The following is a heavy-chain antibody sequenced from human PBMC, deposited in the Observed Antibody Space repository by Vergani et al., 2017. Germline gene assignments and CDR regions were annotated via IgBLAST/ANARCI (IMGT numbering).Heavy chain of an antibody. CDR3: ARQGLRWRSFDN. J-gene: IGHJ4*02. Sequence: EVQLVESGGGLVKPGGSLRLSCAASGFTFSSYSMNWVRQAPGKGLEWVSSISSSSSYIYYADSVRGRFTISRDNAQNSLYLQMNSLSAEDTAVYYCARQGLRWRSFDNWGQGTLVTVSS. CDR2: ISSSSSYI. D-gene: IGHD4-23*01. CDR1: GFTFSSYS. V-gene: IGHV3-21*06.